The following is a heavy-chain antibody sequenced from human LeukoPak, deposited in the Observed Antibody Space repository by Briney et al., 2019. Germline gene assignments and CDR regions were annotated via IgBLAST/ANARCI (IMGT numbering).Heavy chain of an antibody. CDR2: IKQDGSEK. CDR3: AGSSGEWAPHAY. J-gene: IGHJ4*02. V-gene: IGHV3-7*01. Sequence: PGGSLRLSCDASGFIFKTYWMSWVRQAPGKGLEWVANIKQDGSEKYYVDSVKGRFTISRDNAENSLYLQMYTLGVEDTAVYYCAGSSGEWAPHAYWGQGTLVTVSS. D-gene: IGHD1-26*01. CDR1: GFIFKTYW.